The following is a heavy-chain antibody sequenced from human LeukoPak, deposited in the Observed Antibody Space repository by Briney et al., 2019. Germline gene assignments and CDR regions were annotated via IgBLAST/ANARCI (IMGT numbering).Heavy chain of an antibody. Sequence: SETLSLTCTVSGGSISSYYWSWIRQPPGKGLEWIGEINHSGSTYYNPSLKSRVTISVDTSKNQFSLKLSSVTAADTAVYYCARHRYYYRSGSYYGAPYYMDVWGKGTTVTISS. CDR1: GGSISSYY. CDR3: ARHRYYYRSGSYYGAPYYMDV. V-gene: IGHV4-34*01. J-gene: IGHJ6*03. CDR2: INHSGST. D-gene: IGHD3-10*01.